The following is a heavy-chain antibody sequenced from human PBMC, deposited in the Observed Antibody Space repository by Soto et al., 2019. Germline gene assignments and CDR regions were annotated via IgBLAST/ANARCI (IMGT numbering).Heavy chain of an antibody. D-gene: IGHD2-8*01. CDR2: IWYDGRNE. CDR3: ARRGCVNGVCYNTYDI. V-gene: IGHV3-33*01. J-gene: IGHJ3*02. Sequence: QVQLVESGGGVVQPGRSLRLSCAVSGFTFSNYGMHWVRQAPGKGLEWVALIWYDGRNECYADSVKGRFTISRDNSKNTLYLKMDSLRAEDTGIYYCARRGCVNGVCYNTYDIWGQGTMVTVSS. CDR1: GFTFSNYG.